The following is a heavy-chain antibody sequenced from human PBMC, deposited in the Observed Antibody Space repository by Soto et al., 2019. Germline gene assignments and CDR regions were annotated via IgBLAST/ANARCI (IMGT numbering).Heavy chain of an antibody. CDR2: IATSGNT. D-gene: IGHD3-9*01. CDR1: GFTFSGYD. V-gene: IGHV3-13*01. J-gene: IGHJ2*01. Sequence: ESVGGLVQPGGSLRLSCEASGFTFSGYDMQWVRQAAGERLEWVSAIATSGNTYYAGSVKGRFTISRENAKNSLYLQINNVRAGDTAVYYCAREYVDWGYWYFDLWGRGTLVTVSS. CDR3: AREYVDWGYWYFDL.